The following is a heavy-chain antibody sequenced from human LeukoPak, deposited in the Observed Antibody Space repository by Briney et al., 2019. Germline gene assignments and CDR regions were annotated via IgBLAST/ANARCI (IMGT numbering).Heavy chain of an antibody. CDR2: IKQDGSEK. J-gene: IGHJ6*02. V-gene: IGHV3-7*01. Sequence: GGSLRLSCAASGFTFSSYWMSWVRQAPGKGLEWVANIKQDGSEKYYVESVKGRFTISRDNAKNSLYLQMNSLRAEDTAVYYCARQDPIDYYYGMDVWGQGTTVTVSS. CDR3: ARQDPIDYYYGMDV. CDR1: GFTFSSYW.